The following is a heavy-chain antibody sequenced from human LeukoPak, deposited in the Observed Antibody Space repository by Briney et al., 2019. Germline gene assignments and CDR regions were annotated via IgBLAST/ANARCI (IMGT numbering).Heavy chain of an antibody. CDR2: IYTSGST. CDR3: ARSLAAAATESN. CDR1: GGSISSGSYY. J-gene: IGHJ4*02. D-gene: IGHD6-13*01. Sequence: PSETLSLTCTVSGGSISSGSYYWSWIRQPAGKGLEWIGRIYTSGSTNYNPSLKSRVTISVDTSKNQFSLKLSSVTAADTAVYYCARSLAAAATESNWGQGTLVTVSS. V-gene: IGHV4-61*02.